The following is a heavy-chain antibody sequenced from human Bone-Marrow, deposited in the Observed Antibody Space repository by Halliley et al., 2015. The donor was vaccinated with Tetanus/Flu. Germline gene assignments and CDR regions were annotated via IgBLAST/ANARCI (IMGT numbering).Heavy chain of an antibody. J-gene: IGHJ4*02. D-gene: IGHD2-21*01. CDR2: MRGSSRYP. V-gene: IGHV3-11*05. CDR3: ARGNSPDF. Sequence: KGLDWLSYMRGSSRYPSYADSFKGRFTISRDNGKNSLYLQMDSLRVEDTAVYYCARGNSPDFWGQGTLVAVSS.